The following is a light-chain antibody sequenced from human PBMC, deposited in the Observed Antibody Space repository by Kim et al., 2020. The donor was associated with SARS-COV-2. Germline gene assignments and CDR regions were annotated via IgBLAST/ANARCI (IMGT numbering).Light chain of an antibody. CDR1: KLGDKY. J-gene: IGLJ7*01. CDR2: QDN. Sequence: SYELTQPPSVSVSPGQTASITCSGDKLGDKYACWYQQKPGQSPVLVIYQDNKRPSGIPERFSGSNSGNTATLTISGTQAMDEADYYCQAWDSSTKGFGAG. CDR3: QAWDSSTKG. V-gene: IGLV3-1*01.